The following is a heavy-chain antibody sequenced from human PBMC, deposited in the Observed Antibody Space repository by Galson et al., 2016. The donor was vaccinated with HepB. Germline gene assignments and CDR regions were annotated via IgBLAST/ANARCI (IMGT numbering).Heavy chain of an antibody. CDR3: ARADLVGAIFDY. CDR2: ISSSSSYI. CDR1: GFTFLSYS. D-gene: IGHD1-26*01. J-gene: IGHJ4*02. V-gene: IGHV3-21*01. Sequence: SLRLSCAASGFTFLSYSMNWVRQAPGKGLEWVSSISSSSSYIYYADSVKGRFTISRDNAKYSLYLQMNSLRAEDTAVYYCARADLVGAIFDYWCQGTLVTVSS.